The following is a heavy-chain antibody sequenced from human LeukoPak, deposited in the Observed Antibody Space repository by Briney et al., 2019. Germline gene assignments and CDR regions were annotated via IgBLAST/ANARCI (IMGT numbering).Heavy chain of an antibody. J-gene: IGHJ5*02. D-gene: IGHD6-19*01. CDR1: GFTFSSYS. CDR3: ARDAGWNWFDP. CDR2: ISSSSSHI. Sequence: GGSLRLSCAASGFTFSSYSMNWVRQAPGKGLEWVSSISSSSSHIYYADSVKGRFTISRDNAKNSLYLQMNSLRAEDTAVYYCARDAGWNWFDPWGQGTLVTVSS. V-gene: IGHV3-21*01.